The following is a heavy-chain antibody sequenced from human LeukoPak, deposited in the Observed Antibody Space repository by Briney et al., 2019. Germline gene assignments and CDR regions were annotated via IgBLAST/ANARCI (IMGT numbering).Heavy chain of an antibody. CDR3: ARDPPSFQY. CDR1: GFSFSSYN. V-gene: IGHV3-21*01. Sequence: GGSLRLSCAASGFSFSSYNMNWVRQAPGKGLEWVSSISSSSTYIYYAGSVKGRFNISRDNAKNSLYLQMNSLRAEDTAVYYCARDPPSFQYWGQGTLVTVSS. CDR2: ISSSSTYI. J-gene: IGHJ1*01.